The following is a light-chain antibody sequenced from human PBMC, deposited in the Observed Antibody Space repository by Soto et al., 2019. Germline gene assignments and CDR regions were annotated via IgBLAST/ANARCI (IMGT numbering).Light chain of an antibody. Sequence: DIRMTQSPSTLSAAAGDRVTINCRASQSLSSGLAWYQQKPGKAPKLLIYKASSLESGDPSRCSGSESGTESTLTISSLQPHDFASYYYQHSFPCGPGTKEDI. J-gene: IGKJ3*01. CDR1: QSLSSG. V-gene: IGKV1-5*03. CDR3: QHSFP. CDR2: KAS.